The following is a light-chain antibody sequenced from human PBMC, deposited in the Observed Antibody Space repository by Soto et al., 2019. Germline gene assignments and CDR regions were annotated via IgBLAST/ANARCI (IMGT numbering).Light chain of an antibody. CDR1: SSDVGSYNL. Sequence: QSALTQPASVSGSPGQSITISCTGTSSDVGSYNLVSWYQQHPGKAPKLMIYEVSKPPSGVSNRFSGSKSGNTASLTISGIQAEDEADYYCCSYAGSRKVFGGGTKLTVL. V-gene: IGLV2-23*02. CDR3: CSYAGSRKV. CDR2: EVS. J-gene: IGLJ2*01.